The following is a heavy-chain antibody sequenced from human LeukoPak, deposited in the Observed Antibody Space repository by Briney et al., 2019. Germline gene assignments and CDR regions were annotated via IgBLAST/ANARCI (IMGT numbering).Heavy chain of an antibody. V-gene: IGHV3-48*03. CDR2: ISNNGSNI. D-gene: IGHD3-10*01. CDR3: ARDDRGAQGTRFAY. J-gene: IGHJ4*02. Sequence: GGSLRLSCAASGFTFSSYEMNWVRQAPGKGLEGVSYISNNGSNIYYADSVKGRFTISRDNAKNSLYLQMNSLRAEDTAVYYCARDDRGAQGTRFAYCGQGTLVTVSS. CDR1: GFTFSSYE.